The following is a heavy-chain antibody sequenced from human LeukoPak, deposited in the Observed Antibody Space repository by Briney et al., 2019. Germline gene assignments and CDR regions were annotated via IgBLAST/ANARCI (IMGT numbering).Heavy chain of an antibody. CDR3: AREYDSRARFDS. Sequence: GGSLRLSCACSVDSFISHTMIGVRQAPGKGLEWISYIGYSGSPIYYADSVKGRFGISRDDAKTSLYLHMNSLRAEDTAFYYCAREYDSRARFDSWGQGILVTVSS. V-gene: IGHV3-48*01. J-gene: IGHJ4*02. CDR2: IGYSGSPI. CDR1: VDSFISHT. D-gene: IGHD4-11*01.